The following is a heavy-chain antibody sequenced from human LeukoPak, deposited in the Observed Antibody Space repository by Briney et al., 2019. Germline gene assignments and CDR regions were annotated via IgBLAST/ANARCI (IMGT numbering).Heavy chain of an antibody. CDR2: ISGSGGST. J-gene: IGHJ4*02. D-gene: IGHD2-2*01. CDR1: GFTFSSYA. CDR3: AKGYCSSTSCPTDY. V-gene: IGHV3-23*01. Sequence: GGSLRLSRAASGFTFSSYAMSWVRQAPGKGLEWVSAISGSGGSTYYADSVKGRFTISRDNSKNTLYLQMNSLRAEDTAVYYCAKGYCSSTSCPTDYWGQGTLVTVSS.